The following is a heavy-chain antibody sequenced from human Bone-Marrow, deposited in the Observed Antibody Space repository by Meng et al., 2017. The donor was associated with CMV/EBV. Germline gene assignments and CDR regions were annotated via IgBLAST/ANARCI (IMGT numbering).Heavy chain of an antibody. CDR2: ISSSSSYI. CDR1: GFTFSSYG. J-gene: IGHJ6*02. CDR3: ARHISYYDFWSGYLRGSGMDV. V-gene: IGHV3-21*01. Sequence: GESLKISCAASGFTFSSYGMNWVRQAPGKGLEWVSSISSSSSYIYYADSVKGRFTISRDNAKNSLYLQMNSLRAEDTAVYYCARHISYYDFWSGYLRGSGMDVWGQGTTVTVSS. D-gene: IGHD3-3*01.